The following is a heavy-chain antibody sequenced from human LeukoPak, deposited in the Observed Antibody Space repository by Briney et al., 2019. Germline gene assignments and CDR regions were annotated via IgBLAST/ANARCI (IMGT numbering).Heavy chain of an antibody. CDR3: TKDHRSCGAASCLLHED. J-gene: IGHJ1*01. Sequence: PGGSLRLSCVASGFSFSTYAMSWVRQAPGKGLEWVSSVSGPGATTWYAESVKGRFTISRDNSKSTLFVQLNSLRAEDTAVYYCTKDHRSCGAASCLLHEDWGRGTLVTVSS. D-gene: IGHD2-2*01. V-gene: IGHV3-23*01. CDR1: GFSFSTYA. CDR2: VSGPGATT.